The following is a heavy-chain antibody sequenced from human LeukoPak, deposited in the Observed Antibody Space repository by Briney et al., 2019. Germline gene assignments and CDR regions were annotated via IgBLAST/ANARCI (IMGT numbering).Heavy chain of an antibody. CDR1: GFIFSSYP. Sequence: GSLRLSCAASGFIFSSYPMSWVRQAPGKGLEWVSAISGTAENTYYADSVKGRFSISRDNSRNTVHLQMNSLRPEDTAVYYCANQRGGFWGQGTLVTVSS. D-gene: IGHD3-10*01. CDR2: ISGTAENT. CDR3: ANQRGGF. J-gene: IGHJ4*02. V-gene: IGHV3-23*01.